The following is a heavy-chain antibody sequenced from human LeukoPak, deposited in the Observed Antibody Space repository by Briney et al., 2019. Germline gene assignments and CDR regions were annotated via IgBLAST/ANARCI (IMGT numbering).Heavy chain of an antibody. D-gene: IGHD1-26*01. CDR3: ARDYSGSYHYFDY. Sequence: ASVKVSCKASGYTFTNYDINWVRQATGQGLEWMGWMNPNSGNTGYAQKFQGRVTITRNTSISTAYMELSSLRSEDTAVYYCARDYSGSYHYFDYWGQGTLVTVSS. CDR1: GYTFTNYD. CDR2: MNPNSGNT. J-gene: IGHJ4*02. V-gene: IGHV1-8*01.